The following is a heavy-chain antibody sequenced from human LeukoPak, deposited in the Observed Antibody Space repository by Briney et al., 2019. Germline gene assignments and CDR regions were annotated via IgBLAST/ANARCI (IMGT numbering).Heavy chain of an antibody. Sequence: PGGSLRLSCAASGFTFTNYAMTWVRQAPGKGLEWVSAISGSGGNTYYADSVKGRFTISRDNSKNTLYLQMNSLRAEDTAVYYCARTTTVRGTYYMDVWGKGTTVTISS. V-gene: IGHV3-23*01. D-gene: IGHD3-10*01. J-gene: IGHJ6*03. CDR2: ISGSGGNT. CDR1: GFTFTNYA. CDR3: ARTTTVRGTYYMDV.